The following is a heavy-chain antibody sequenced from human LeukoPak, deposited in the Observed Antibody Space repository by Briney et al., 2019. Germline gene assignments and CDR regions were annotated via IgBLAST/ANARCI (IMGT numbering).Heavy chain of an antibody. CDR3: ARALDGYNEDY. CDR2: ISSSSSYI. CDR1: GFTFSSYG. V-gene: IGHV3-21*01. D-gene: IGHD5-24*01. Sequence: PGGSLRLSCAASGFTFSSYGMHWVRQAPGKGLEWVSSISSSSSYIYYADSVKGRFTISRDNAKNSLYLQMNSLRAEDTAVYYCARALDGYNEDYWGQGTLVTVSS. J-gene: IGHJ4*02.